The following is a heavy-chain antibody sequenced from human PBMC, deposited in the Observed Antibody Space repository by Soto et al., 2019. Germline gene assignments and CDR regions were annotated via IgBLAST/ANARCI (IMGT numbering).Heavy chain of an antibody. CDR1: GYTFTSYD. J-gene: IGHJ6*02. Sequence: QVQLVQSGAEVKKPGASVKVSCKASGYTFTSYDINWVRQATGQGLEWMGWMNPNSGNTGYAQKFQGRVTMTRNTSISTAYMELSSLRSEDTAVYYCASFEIPAATNYGMDVWGRGTTVTVSS. V-gene: IGHV1-8*01. D-gene: IGHD2-2*01. CDR3: ASFEIPAATNYGMDV. CDR2: MNPNSGNT.